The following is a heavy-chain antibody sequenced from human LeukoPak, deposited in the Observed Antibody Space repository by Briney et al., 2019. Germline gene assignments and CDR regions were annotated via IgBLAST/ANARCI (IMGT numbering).Heavy chain of an antibody. D-gene: IGHD3-10*01. V-gene: IGHV4-39*02. CDR1: GGSISSSTYC. CDR3: ARDRDESNWFDP. Sequence: SETLSLTCTVSGGSISSSTYCWSWVRQPPGKGLEWIGCMYYSGSTYYSSSLKGRVTISLDTPKSQFSLRLNSVTASDTAVYYCARDRDESNWFDPWGQGTLVTVSS. CDR2: MYYSGST. J-gene: IGHJ5*02.